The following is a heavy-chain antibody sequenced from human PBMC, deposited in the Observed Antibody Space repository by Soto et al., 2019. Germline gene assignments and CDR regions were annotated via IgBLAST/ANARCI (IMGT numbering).Heavy chain of an antibody. V-gene: IGHV3-23*01. D-gene: IGHD6-19*01. CDR3: AKMSDGWYGAFHV. Sequence: EVQLLESGGALVQPGGSLRLACAASGSTFSSYAMSWGLQAPGKGLEWVSVISGSGGSTFYADSVKGRFTISRDKSKNTLHLQMNSLRAEDTALYFCAKMSDGWYGAFHVWGQGTMVTVSS. CDR2: ISGSGGST. CDR1: GSTFSSYA. J-gene: IGHJ3*01.